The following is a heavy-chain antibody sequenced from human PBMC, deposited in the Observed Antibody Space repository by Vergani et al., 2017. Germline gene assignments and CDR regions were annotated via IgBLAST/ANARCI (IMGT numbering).Heavy chain of an antibody. J-gene: IGHJ3*02. Sequence: EVQLLESGGDLVQPGGSLRLSCAASGFTFIMHAMSWVRQAPGKGLTWVSTLSASDRRTHYADSVKGPFTITRDNSKNTLFLHINSLRPDDTAVYYCAKVGRSEVAGTFGAFDIWGQGTMVTVSS. CDR3: AKVGRSEVAGTFGAFDI. CDR2: LSASDRRT. V-gene: IGHV3-23*01. D-gene: IGHD6-19*01. CDR1: GFTFIMHA.